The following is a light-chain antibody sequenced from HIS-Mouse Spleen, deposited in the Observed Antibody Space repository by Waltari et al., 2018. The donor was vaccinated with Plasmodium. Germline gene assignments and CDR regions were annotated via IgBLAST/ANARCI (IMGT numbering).Light chain of an antibody. Sequence: QSALPPPASVSGSPGQSITISCTGTSSDVGGYNLVSWYQQHPGNAPKLMIYEGSKRPSGVSNRFSGSKSGNTASLTISGLQAEDEADYYCCSYAGSSTFVVFGGGTKLTVL. CDR2: EGS. CDR3: CSYAGSSTFVV. V-gene: IGLV2-23*03. CDR1: SSDVGGYNL. J-gene: IGLJ2*01.